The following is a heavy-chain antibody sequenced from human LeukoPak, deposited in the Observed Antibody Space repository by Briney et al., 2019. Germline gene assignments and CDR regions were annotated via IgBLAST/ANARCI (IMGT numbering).Heavy chain of an antibody. V-gene: IGHV5-51*01. CDR1: GYSFTSYW. Sequence: GESLKISCKGSGYSFTSYWIGWVRQMPGKGLEWMGNIYPGDSDTRYSPSFQGQVTISADKSISTAYLQWSSLKASDTAMYYCARPAMYYYDSSGYYYFDYWGQGTLVTVSS. CDR3: ARPAMYYYDSSGYYYFDY. J-gene: IGHJ4*02. D-gene: IGHD3-22*01. CDR2: IYPGDSDT.